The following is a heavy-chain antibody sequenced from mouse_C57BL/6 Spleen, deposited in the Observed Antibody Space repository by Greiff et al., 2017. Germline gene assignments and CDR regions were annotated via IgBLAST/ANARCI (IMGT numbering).Heavy chain of an antibody. V-gene: IGHV1-18*01. CDR3: ARGRETRRGPSWFAY. CDR2: INPNNGGT. J-gene: IGHJ3*01. CDR1: GYTFTDYN. Sequence: VQLQQSGPELVKPGASVKIPCKASGYTFTDYNMDWVKQSHGKSLEWIGDINPNNGGTIYNQKFKGKATLTVDKSSSTAYLESRSLTSEDTAVYYCARGRETRRGPSWFAYWGQGTLVTVSA. D-gene: IGHD1-3*01.